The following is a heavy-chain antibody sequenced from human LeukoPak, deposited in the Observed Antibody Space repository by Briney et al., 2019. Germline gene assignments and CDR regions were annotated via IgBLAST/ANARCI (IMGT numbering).Heavy chain of an antibody. J-gene: IGHJ6*03. V-gene: IGHV3-21*01. D-gene: IGHD2-2*01. Sequence: PGGSLRLSCAASGLTFSSYSMNWVRQAPGKGLEWVSSISSSSSYIYYADSVKGRFTISRDNAKNSLYLQMNSLRAEDTAVYYCARIPPYCSSTSCYYYMDVWGKGTTVTVSS. CDR1: GLTFSSYS. CDR3: ARIPPYCSSTSCYYYMDV. CDR2: ISSSSSYI.